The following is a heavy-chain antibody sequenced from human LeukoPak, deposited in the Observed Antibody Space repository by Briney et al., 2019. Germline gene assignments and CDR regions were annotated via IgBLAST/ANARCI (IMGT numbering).Heavy chain of an antibody. V-gene: IGHV3-23*01. J-gene: IGHJ5*02. CDR3: AQSAGFDP. CDR2: ITAAGDNT. Sequence: SGVSLRLSCAASGFTFSSYAMSWVRQAPGEGLEWVSTITAAGDNTYYAASVKGRFTISRDNSKNTVYLQISSLGDEDTALYYCAQSAGFDPWGQGTLVTVSS. CDR1: GFTFSSYA.